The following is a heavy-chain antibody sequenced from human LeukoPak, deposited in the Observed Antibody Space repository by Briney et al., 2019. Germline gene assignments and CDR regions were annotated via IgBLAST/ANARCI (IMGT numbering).Heavy chain of an antibody. Sequence: SETLSLTCTVSGGSINSSSYYWGWIRQPPGKGLEWIGSLYYSGSTYYNPSFKSRVTISADTSKNQFSLKLSSVTAADTAMYYCARHLSDRMPGIDYWGQGTLVAVSS. J-gene: IGHJ4*02. V-gene: IGHV4-39*01. CDR3: ARHLSDRMPGIDY. CDR1: GGSINSSSYY. CDR2: LYYSGST. D-gene: IGHD2-2*01.